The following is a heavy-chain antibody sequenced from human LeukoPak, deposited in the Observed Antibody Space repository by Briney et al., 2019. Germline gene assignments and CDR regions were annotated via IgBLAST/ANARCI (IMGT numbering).Heavy chain of an antibody. J-gene: IGHJ4*02. CDR1: GFTFSSYG. CDR3: ARDAVTTLLAD. V-gene: IGHV3-33*01. CDR2: IWYDGGNK. D-gene: IGHD4-17*01. Sequence: GESLKISCAASGFTFSSYGMHWVRQAPGKGPEWVAVIWYDGGNKYYADSVKGRFTISRDNSKNTLYLQMNSLRAEDTAVYYCARDAVTTLLADWGQGTLVTVSS.